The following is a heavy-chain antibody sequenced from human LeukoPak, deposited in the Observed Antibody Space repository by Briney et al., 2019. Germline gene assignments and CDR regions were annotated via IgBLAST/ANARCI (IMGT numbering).Heavy chain of an antibody. J-gene: IGHJ4*02. D-gene: IGHD3-10*01. CDR3: AKDMWRFGELDYDY. CDR1: GFTFYDYA. Sequence: GGSLRLSCAASGFTFYDYAMHWVRQAPGKGLEWVSLISGAGGSTYYADSVKGRFTISRDNSKNSLYLQMNSLRTEDTALYYCAKDMWRFGELDYDYWGQGTLVTVSS. CDR2: ISGAGGST. V-gene: IGHV3-43*02.